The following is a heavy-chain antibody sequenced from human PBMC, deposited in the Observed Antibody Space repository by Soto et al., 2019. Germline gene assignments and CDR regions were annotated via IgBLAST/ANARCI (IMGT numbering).Heavy chain of an antibody. D-gene: IGHD4-4*01. CDR1: GFTFDDYA. V-gene: IGHV3-9*01. J-gene: IGHJ4*02. CDR3: ARSAADYSELDY. CDR2: ISWNSGSI. Sequence: PGGSLRLSCAASGFTFDDYAMHWVRQAPGKGLEWVSGISWNSGSIAYADSVKGRFTISRDNAKNSLYLQMNSLRTEDTALYYCARSAADYSELDYWGQGTLVTVSS.